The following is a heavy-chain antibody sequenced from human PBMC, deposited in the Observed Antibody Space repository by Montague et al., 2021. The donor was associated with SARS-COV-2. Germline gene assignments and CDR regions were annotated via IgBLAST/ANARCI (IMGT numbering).Heavy chain of an antibody. CDR2: INYAGST. Sequence: SETLSLTCAVSGDSITGSHWWGWVRQPPGKGLEWIAYINYAGSTXYNPSLKSRVTMSVDTSKNQFSLKLSSVTTVDTAVHFCARSGRAWTLHYWGQGTLVTVSS. V-gene: IGHV4-28*01. CDR1: GDSITGSHW. J-gene: IGHJ4*02. CDR3: ARSGRAWTLHY. D-gene: IGHD1-1*01.